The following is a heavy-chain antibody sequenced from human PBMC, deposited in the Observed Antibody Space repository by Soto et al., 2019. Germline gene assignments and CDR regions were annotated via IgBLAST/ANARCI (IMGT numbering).Heavy chain of an antibody. J-gene: IGHJ4*02. CDR1: DVSISGRSSY. CDR2: INYSGST. CDR3: AKTGFWSDYRVADY. D-gene: IGHD3-3*01. V-gene: IGHV4-39*01. Sequence: SGTLSLTCTVSDVSISGRSSYCGSVRQPPGKGLEWIGSINYSGSTYYNPSLKSRITISVDTSKNQFSLKLSSVTAADTAVYFCAKTGFWSDYRVADYWGQGTLVTVSS.